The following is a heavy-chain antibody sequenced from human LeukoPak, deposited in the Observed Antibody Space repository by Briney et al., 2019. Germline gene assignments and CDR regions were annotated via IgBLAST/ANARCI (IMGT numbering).Heavy chain of an antibody. J-gene: IGHJ4*02. CDR1: GGSISSYY. Sequence: SETLSLTCTVSGGSISSYYWSWIRQPPGKGLEWIGYIYYSGSTNYNPSLKSRVTISVDTSKNQFSLKLSSVTAADTAVYYCVRSPGYSSGWVDFWGQGTLVTVSS. CDR2: IYYSGST. V-gene: IGHV4-59*12. CDR3: VRSPGYSSGWVDF. D-gene: IGHD6-19*01.